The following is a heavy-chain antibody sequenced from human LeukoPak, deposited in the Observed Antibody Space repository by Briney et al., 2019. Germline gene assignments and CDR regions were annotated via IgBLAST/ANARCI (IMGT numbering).Heavy chain of an antibody. CDR2: INPNSGGT. Sequence: ASVKVSCKASGYTFTGYYMHWVRQAPGQGLEWMGWINPNSGGTNYAQKFQGRVTMTRDTSISTAYMELSRLRSDDTAVYCCARDLSSAGSNWFDPWGQGTLVTVSS. CDR3: ARDLSSAGSNWFDP. J-gene: IGHJ5*02. CDR1: GYTFTGYY. D-gene: IGHD1-26*01. V-gene: IGHV1-2*02.